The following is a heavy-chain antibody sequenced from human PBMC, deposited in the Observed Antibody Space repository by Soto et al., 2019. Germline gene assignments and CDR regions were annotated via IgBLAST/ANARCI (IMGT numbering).Heavy chain of an antibody. D-gene: IGHD3-22*01. V-gene: IGHV4-39*01. CDR2: IYYSGST. CDR1: GGSISTSSYY. Sequence: ETLSLTCTVSGGSISTSSYYWGWIRQPPGKGLEWIGSIYYSGSTYYNPSLKSRVTISVDTSKNQFSLKLSSVTAADTAVYYCARDYDSSGDYWGQGTLVTVS. J-gene: IGHJ4*02. CDR3: ARDYDSSGDY.